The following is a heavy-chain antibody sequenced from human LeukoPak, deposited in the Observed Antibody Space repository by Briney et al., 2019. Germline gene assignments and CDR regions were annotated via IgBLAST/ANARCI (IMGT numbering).Heavy chain of an antibody. J-gene: IGHJ4*02. CDR3: VRSNGSDRGGGPLFDS. CDR1: GGSLSSYY. D-gene: IGHD3-10*01. V-gene: IGHV4-59*01. Sequence: SETLSLTCTVSGGSLSSYYWSWIRQPPGKGLEGIGYIYYSGSTNYNPPLKSRVTISVDTSKNQFSLKLSSVPAAVPAECYFVRSNGSDRGGGPLFDSLRQGTLATVSS. CDR2: IYYSGST.